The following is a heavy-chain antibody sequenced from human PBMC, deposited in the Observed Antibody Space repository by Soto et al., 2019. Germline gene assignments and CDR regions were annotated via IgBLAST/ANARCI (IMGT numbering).Heavy chain of an antibody. CDR2: IRSKAYGGTT. D-gene: IGHD3-9*01. CDR1: GFTFGDYA. CDR3: TRDYPGMAFDWLFSTDDAFDI. J-gene: IGHJ3*02. V-gene: IGHV3-49*03. Sequence: GGSLILSCTASGFTFGDYAMSWFRQAPGKGLEWVGFIRSKAYGGTTEYAASVKGRFTISRDDSKSIAYLQMNSLKTEDTAVYYCTRDYPGMAFDWLFSTDDAFDIWGQGTMVTVSS.